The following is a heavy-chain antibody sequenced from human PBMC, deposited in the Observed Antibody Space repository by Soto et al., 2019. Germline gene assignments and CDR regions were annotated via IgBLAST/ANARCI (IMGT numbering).Heavy chain of an antibody. D-gene: IGHD3-10*01. CDR2: ISGNGGST. V-gene: IGHV3-64*01. Sequence: EVQLVESGGGLVQPGGSLRLSCAASGFTFSSYAMHWVRQAPGKGLEYVSVISGNGGSTYYANSVKGRFTISRDNSKNTLYLQMGSLRAEDMAVYYCARRGYGFYFDYWGQGTLVTVSS. CDR1: GFTFSSYA. J-gene: IGHJ4*02. CDR3: ARRGYGFYFDY.